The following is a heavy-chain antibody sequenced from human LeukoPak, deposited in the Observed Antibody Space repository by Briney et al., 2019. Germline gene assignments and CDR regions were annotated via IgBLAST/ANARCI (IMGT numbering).Heavy chain of an antibody. Sequence: GGSLRLSCAASGFTFSSYSMNWVRQAPGKGLEWVSSISSSSSYIYYADSVKGRFTISRDNAKNSLYLQVNSLRVEDTAVYYCARGTYGYDYWGQGTLVTVSS. D-gene: IGHD5-24*01. CDR1: GFTFSSYS. V-gene: IGHV3-21*01. J-gene: IGHJ4*02. CDR2: ISSSSSYI. CDR3: ARGTYGYDY.